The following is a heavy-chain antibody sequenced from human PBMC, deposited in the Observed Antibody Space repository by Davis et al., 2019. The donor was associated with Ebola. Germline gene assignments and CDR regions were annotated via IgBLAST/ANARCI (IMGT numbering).Heavy chain of an antibody. D-gene: IGHD3-3*01. Sequence: GGSLRLSCAASGVTLSRNGMHWVRQAPGKGLEWVTFIRNDGSNEFYADSVKGRFTMSRDNPKNTLYLQMNDLRAEDTAVYYCAREGRVFGCDYWGQGALVTVSS. CDR1: GVTLSRNG. V-gene: IGHV3-30*02. J-gene: IGHJ4*02. CDR2: IRNDGSNE. CDR3: AREGRVFGCDY.